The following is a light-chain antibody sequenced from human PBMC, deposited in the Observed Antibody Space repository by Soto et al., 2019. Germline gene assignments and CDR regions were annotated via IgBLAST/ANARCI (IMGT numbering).Light chain of an antibody. CDR1: SSDITYYNY. J-gene: IGLJ2*01. Sequence: QSVLTQPASVSGSPGQSITISCTGTSSDITYYNYVSWYQQHPGKAPKLMIYDVSNRPSGVSNRFSGSKSGNTASLTISGLQAEDEDYYYCSSFTTGTAFVLFGGGTKLTVL. V-gene: IGLV2-14*03. CDR2: DVS. CDR3: SSFTTGTAFVL.